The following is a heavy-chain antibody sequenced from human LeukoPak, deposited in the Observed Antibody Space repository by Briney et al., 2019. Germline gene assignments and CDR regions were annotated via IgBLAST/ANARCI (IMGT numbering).Heavy chain of an antibody. CDR1: GFTFSTYN. J-gene: IGHJ4*02. V-gene: IGHV3-21*01. CDR2: ISSSSSYI. Sequence: GGSLRLSCAASGFTFSTYNMNWVRQAPGKGLEWVSSISSSSSYIYYADSVKGRFTISRDNAKNSLYLQMNSLRAEDTAVYYCAREKSYNYGYLGFDYWGQGTLVTVSS. CDR3: AREKSYNYGYLGFDY. D-gene: IGHD5-18*01.